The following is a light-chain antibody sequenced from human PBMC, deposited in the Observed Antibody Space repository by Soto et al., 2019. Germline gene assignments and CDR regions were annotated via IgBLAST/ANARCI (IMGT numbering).Light chain of an antibody. Sequence: EIVLTQSPATLSLSPGERATLSCRASQTIDNYLHWYQQKPGQAPRLLIYDAFYRAAGVPARFSGVGSGTDFTPPTSSLHPEVFAFYYCQRRKNWPLTFGGGPRVEI. V-gene: IGKV3-11*01. CDR3: QRRKNWPLT. CDR1: QTIDNY. CDR2: DAF. J-gene: IGKJ4*01.